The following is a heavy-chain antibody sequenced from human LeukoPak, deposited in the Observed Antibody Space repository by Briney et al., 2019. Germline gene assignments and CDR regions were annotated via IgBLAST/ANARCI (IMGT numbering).Heavy chain of an antibody. J-gene: IGHJ4*02. Sequence: QPGGSLRLSCAASGFTFSSYGMHWVRQAPGKGLEWVAFIRYDGSNKYYADSVKGRFTISRDNSKNTLFVQMNSQRAEDTAVYYCAKDPRPATYDSSGFDYWGQGTLVIVSS. CDR1: GFTFSSYG. CDR2: IRYDGSNK. CDR3: AKDPRPATYDSSGFDY. V-gene: IGHV3-30*02. D-gene: IGHD3-22*01.